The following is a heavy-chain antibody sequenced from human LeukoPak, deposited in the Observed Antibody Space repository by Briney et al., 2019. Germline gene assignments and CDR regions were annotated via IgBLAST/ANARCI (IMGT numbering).Heavy chain of an antibody. J-gene: IGHJ6*03. CDR3: ARSAAAGTVDYYYYYYMDV. CDR2: IYHSGST. CDR1: GYSISSGYY. V-gene: IGHV4-38-2*01. D-gene: IGHD6-13*01. Sequence: SETLSLTCAVSGYSISSGYYWGWIRQPPGKGLEWIGSIYHSGSTYYNPSLKSRVTISVDTSKNQFSLKLSSVTAADTAVYYCARSAAAGTVDYYYYYYMDVWGKGTTVTVSS.